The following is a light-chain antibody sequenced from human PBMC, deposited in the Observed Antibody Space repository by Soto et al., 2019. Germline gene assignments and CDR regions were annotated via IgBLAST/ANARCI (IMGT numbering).Light chain of an antibody. J-gene: IGKJ4*01. CDR2: WAS. V-gene: IGKV4-1*01. CDR1: QSVLYSSNNKNY. Sequence: DIVMTQSPDSLAVSLGERATINCKSSQSVLYSSNNKNYLAWYQQKPGQPPKLLIYWASTRESGVPDRFSGSGYGTDFTLTISSLKAEDVAVYYCQQYYSTPLTFGRGTKVEIK. CDR3: QQYYSTPLT.